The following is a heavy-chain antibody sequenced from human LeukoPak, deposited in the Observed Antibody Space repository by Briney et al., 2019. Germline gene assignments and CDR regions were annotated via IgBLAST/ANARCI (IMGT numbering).Heavy chain of an antibody. CDR2: ISSSCITI. D-gene: IGHD1-26*01. CDR1: GFTFSDYY. V-gene: IGHV3-11*01. J-gene: IGHJ4*02. CDR3: VLGGSLFDY. Sequence: PGVPLRLSCAASGFTFSDYYMSWIRQAPGKGLEWVSYISSSCITIYYADSVKGRFSISRDNAKNSLYLQMNSLRAEDTAVYYCVLGGSLFDYWGQGTLVTVSS.